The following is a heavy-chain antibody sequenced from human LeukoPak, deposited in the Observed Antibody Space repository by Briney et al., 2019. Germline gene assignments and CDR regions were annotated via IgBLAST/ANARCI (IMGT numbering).Heavy chain of an antibody. J-gene: IGHJ5*02. CDR3: ARHSSVLNSFDP. Sequence: GESLKISCKGSAYSFTNYWISWVHQMPGEGLEWMGRIDPGDSQTNYSPSFQGHVTISADKSISTAYLQWSSLKASDTAMYYCARHSSVLNSFDPWGQGTLVTVSS. CDR2: IDPGDSQT. CDR1: AYSFTNYW. V-gene: IGHV5-10-1*01. D-gene: IGHD3-22*01.